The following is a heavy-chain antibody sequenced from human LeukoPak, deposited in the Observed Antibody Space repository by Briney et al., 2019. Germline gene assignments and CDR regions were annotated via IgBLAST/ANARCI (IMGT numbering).Heavy chain of an antibody. CDR3: ARDRRDGYNYGDFDY. V-gene: IGHV4-59*11. CDR2: IYYSGST. J-gene: IGHJ4*02. D-gene: IGHD5-24*01. Sequence: PSETLSLTCTVSGGSISNHYCNWIRQPPGKGLEWIGYIYYSGSTNYNPSLKSRVTISVDTSKNQFSLKLSSVTAADTAVYYCARDRRDGYNYGDFDYWGQGTLVTVSS. CDR1: GGSISNHY.